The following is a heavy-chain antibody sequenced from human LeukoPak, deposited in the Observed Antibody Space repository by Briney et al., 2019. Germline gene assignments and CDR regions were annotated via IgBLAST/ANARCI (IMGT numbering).Heavy chain of an antibody. CDR2: ISSNGGST. CDR1: GFTFSSYA. Sequence: PGGSLRLSCAASGFTFSSYAMHWVRQAPGKGLEYVSAISSNGGSTYYANSVKGRFTISRDNSKNTLYLQMGSLRAEDVAVYYCASAVGRVGATYFDYWGQGTLVTVSS. J-gene: IGHJ4*02. D-gene: IGHD1-26*01. CDR3: ASAVGRVGATYFDY. V-gene: IGHV3-64*01.